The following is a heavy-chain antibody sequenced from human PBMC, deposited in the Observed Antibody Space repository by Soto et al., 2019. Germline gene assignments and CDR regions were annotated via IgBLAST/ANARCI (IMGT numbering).Heavy chain of an antibody. V-gene: IGHV4-4*02. J-gene: IGHJ4*02. CDR2: IFHSGST. CDR1: GGSISNSNW. Sequence: SETLSLTCAVFGGSISNSNWWTWVRQPPGKGLDWIGEIFHSGSTNYNSSLMGRVTISVDKANNQFSLKLSSVTAADTAVYYCAHRPIVGAAIWGQGTLVTVSS. CDR3: AHRPIVGAAI. D-gene: IGHD1-26*01.